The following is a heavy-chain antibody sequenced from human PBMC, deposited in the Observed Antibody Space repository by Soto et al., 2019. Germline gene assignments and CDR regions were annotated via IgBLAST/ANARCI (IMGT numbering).Heavy chain of an antibody. CDR2: FDPEDGET. CDR1: GYTLTELS. Sequence: ASVKVSCKVSGYTLTELSVHWVRQAPGKGLEWMGGFDPEDGETIYAQKFQGRVTMTEDTSTDTAYMELSSLRSEDTAVYYCATPLVVPAAMYYWGEETLVTVPS. V-gene: IGHV1-24*01. D-gene: IGHD2-2*01. J-gene: IGHJ4*02. CDR3: ATPLVVPAAMYY.